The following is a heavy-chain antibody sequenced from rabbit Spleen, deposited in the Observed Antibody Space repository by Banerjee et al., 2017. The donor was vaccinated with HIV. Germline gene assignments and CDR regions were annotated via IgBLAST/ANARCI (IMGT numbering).Heavy chain of an antibody. J-gene: IGHJ4*01. CDR3: ARDGAGGSYFAL. Sequence: QEQLVESGGGLVKPEGSLTLTCKASGFSFSDRDVMCWVRQAPGKGLQWIACINVYTGKPVYATWAKGRFTISRTSSTTVTLQMTSLTAADTATYFCARDGAGGSYFALWGQGTLVTVS. D-gene: IGHD8-1*01. CDR1: GFSFSDRDV. CDR2: INVYTGKP. V-gene: IGHV1S45*01.